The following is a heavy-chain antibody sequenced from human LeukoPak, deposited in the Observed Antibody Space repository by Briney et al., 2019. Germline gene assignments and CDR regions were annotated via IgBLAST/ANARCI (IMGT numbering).Heavy chain of an antibody. Sequence: PSETLSLTCAVYGGSFSGYYWSWIRQPPGKGLEWIGEINHSGSTNYNPSLKSRVTISVDTSKNQFSLKLSSVTAADTAVYYCARGADYVWGSYRYSLDYWGQGTLVTVSS. V-gene: IGHV4-34*01. CDR2: INHSGST. CDR1: GGSFSGYY. J-gene: IGHJ4*02. D-gene: IGHD3-16*02. CDR3: ARGADYVWGSYRYSLDY.